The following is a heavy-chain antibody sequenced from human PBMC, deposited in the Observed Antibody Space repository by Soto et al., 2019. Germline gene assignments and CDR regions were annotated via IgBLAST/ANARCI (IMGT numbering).Heavy chain of an antibody. Sequence: EVQLVESGGGLVTPGGSVRLSCAASGFSFSESWMGWARQAPGKGLEWVGRILSKNDGETTDYAAPVKGRVTISRDDSTNKVYLQMDSLRTEDTAVYYCTTYDYISGIYRYRWAYWGQGTLVTVSS. J-gene: IGHJ4*02. CDR1: GFSFSESW. CDR3: TTYDYISGIYRYRWAY. CDR2: ILSKNDGETT. D-gene: IGHD3-16*02. V-gene: IGHV3-15*01.